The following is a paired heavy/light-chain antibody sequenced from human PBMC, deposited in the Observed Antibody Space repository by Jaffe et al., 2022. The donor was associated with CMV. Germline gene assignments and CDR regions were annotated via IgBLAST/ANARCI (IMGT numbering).Light chain of an antibody. V-gene: IGLV1-51*02. Sequence: QSVLTQPPSVSAAPGQKVTISCSGSSSNVGDHYVSWYQQFPGTAPKLLIHEDSERPSGIPDRFSGSKSGTSATLDITGPQTGDEAEYYCGTWDSRLNAFVFGTGTKVTVL. J-gene: IGLJ1*01. CDR3: GTWDSRLNAFV. CDR1: SSNVGDHY. CDR2: EDS.
Heavy chain of an antibody. CDR2: ISYDGTNN. Sequence: QVQLVESGGGVVQPGRSLRLSCAASGFTFSGYGIHWVRQAPGKGLEWVAVISYDGTNNHYADFVKGRFTVSRDNSNNMLYLQMSSLRADDTAVYYCAKLAETDYGVSDEAFDIWGQGTVVIVSS. CDR1: GFTFSGYG. CDR3: AKLAETDYGVSDEAFDI. J-gene: IGHJ3*02. V-gene: IGHV3-30*18. D-gene: IGHD4-17*01.